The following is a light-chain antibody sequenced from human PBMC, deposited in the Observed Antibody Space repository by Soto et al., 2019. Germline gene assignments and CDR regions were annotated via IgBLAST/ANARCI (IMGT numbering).Light chain of an antibody. CDR1: QSVSSW. V-gene: IGKV1-5*03. Sequence: DIQMTQSPSTLSASVGDRVTITCRASQSVSSWLAWYQQKPGKAPKLLIYKASSLESGVPSRFSGSGSETEFTLTISSLQPDDSATYYCQQYNSYWTFGQGTKVEIK. J-gene: IGKJ1*01. CDR3: QQYNSYWT. CDR2: KAS.